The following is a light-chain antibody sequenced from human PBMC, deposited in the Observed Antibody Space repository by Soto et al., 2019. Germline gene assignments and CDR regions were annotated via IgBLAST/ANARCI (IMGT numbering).Light chain of an antibody. Sequence: DIQMTQSPSTLSASVGDRVTITCRASQSISIWLAWYQQKPGKAPKLLIYKASSLESGVPSRFSGSGSGTEFTLTISSLQTEDFATYYCQQYINRWTFGPGTKVEIK. V-gene: IGKV1-5*03. CDR2: KAS. CDR1: QSISIW. CDR3: QQYINRWT. J-gene: IGKJ1*01.